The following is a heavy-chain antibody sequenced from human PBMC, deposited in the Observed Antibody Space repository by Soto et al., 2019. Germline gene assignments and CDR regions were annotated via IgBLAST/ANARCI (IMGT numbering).Heavy chain of an antibody. V-gene: IGHV1-69*13. J-gene: IGHJ6*02. CDR3: ARALRPSPVRGVIITEDYYYGMDV. D-gene: IGHD3-10*01. CDR1: GGTFSSYA. Sequence: SVKVSCKASGGTFSSYAISWVRQAPGQGLEWMGGIIPIFGTANYAQKFQGRATITADESTSTAYMELSSLRSEDTAVYYCARALRPSPVRGVIITEDYYYGMDVWGQGTTVTVSS. CDR2: IIPIFGTA.